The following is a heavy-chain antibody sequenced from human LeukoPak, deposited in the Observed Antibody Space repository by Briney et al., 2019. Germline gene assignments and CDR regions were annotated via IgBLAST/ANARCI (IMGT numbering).Heavy chain of an antibody. CDR2: ISSSSSYI. Sequence: GGSLRLSCAASGFTFANYVTHWVRQAPGKGLEWVSSISSSSSYIYYADSVKGRFTISRDNAKNSLYLQMNSLRAEDTAVYYCARGFFHDALDIWGQGTMVTVSS. D-gene: IGHD2/OR15-2a*01. V-gene: IGHV3-21*01. CDR3: ARGFFHDALDI. CDR1: GFTFANYV. J-gene: IGHJ3*02.